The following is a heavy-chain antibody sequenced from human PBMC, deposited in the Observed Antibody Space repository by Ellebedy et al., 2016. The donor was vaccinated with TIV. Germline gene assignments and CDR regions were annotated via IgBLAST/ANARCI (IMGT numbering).Heavy chain of an antibody. CDR3: AKDYGDYFDY. Sequence: ASVKVSCKASGYTFTSYTMHWVRQAPGQRLEWMGWISSGTGNTEYSQKFQGRVSITRDTSARTAYMELSSLRSEDTAVYYCAKDYGDYFDYWGQGTLVTVSS. CDR2: ISSGTGNT. CDR1: GYTFTSYT. J-gene: IGHJ4*02. D-gene: IGHD4-17*01. V-gene: IGHV1-3*01.